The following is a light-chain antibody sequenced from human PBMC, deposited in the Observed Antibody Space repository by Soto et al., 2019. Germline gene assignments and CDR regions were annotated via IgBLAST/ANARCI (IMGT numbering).Light chain of an antibody. J-gene: IGKJ2*01. Sequence: DIQMTQSPSSLSASVGDRVTITCQASQDITFYLNWYQQKPGKAPKLLIYDASNLETGVPSRFSGSGSGAHFTFTISSVQPEDIATYYCQRYGILPYTFGQGTKLEIK. V-gene: IGKV1-33*01. CDR3: QRYGILPYT. CDR2: DAS. CDR1: QDITFY.